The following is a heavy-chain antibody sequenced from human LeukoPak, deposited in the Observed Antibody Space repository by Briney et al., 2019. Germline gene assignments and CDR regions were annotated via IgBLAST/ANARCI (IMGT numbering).Heavy chain of an antibody. V-gene: IGHV3-21*01. J-gene: IGHJ4*02. CDR1: GFVFSDYS. CDR2: ITSSSEDI. D-gene: IGHD2-2*01. CDR3: PKAPSRHSFAVDY. Sequence: KPGGSLRLSCGASGFVFSDYSMNWVRQAPGKGLEWVSCITSSSEDIHYADAVKGRFTMSRDNAKNSLSLQMTTLSADDTAVYSCPKAPSRHSFAVDYSGQGTPVTVSS.